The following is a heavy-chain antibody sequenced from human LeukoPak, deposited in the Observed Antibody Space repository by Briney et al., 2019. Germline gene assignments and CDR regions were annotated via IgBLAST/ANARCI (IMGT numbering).Heavy chain of an antibody. D-gene: IGHD3-22*01. CDR1: GFTFSSYW. J-gene: IGHJ4*02. CDR3: ARDSVYYYDSSGYSLY. Sequence: PGGSLRPSCAASGFTFSSYWMSWVRQAPGKGLEWVADINQDGSEKYYVDSVKGRFTISRDNAKNSLYLQMNSLRAEDTAVYYCARDSVYYYDSSGYSLYWGQGTLVTVSS. CDR2: INQDGSEK. V-gene: IGHV3-7*01.